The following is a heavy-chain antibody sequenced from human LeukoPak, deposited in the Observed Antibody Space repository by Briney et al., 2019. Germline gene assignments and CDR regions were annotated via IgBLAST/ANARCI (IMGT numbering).Heavy chain of an antibody. CDR1: GFTFADYA. J-gene: IGHJ6*02. CDR3: AKDAYDFWSGYLTDYYYYGMDV. CDR2: ISSNSGSI. Sequence: PGGSLRLSCTASGFTFADYAMHWVRQAPGQGLEWVSGISSNSGSISYADSVKGRFTISRDNAKNSLYLQMNSLRAEDTALYYCAKDAYDFWSGYLTDYYYYGMDVWGQGTTVTVSS. V-gene: IGHV3-9*01. D-gene: IGHD3-3*01.